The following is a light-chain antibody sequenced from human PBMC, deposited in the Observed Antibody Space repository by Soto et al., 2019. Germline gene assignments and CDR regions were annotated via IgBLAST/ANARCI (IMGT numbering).Light chain of an antibody. CDR2: DAY. J-gene: IGKJ5*01. V-gene: IGKV3-11*01. CDR1: QSFRGL. CDR3: QHYAHNSPIT. Sequence: EVVVTQSPFTLSLSPGERATLSCRASQSFRGLLAWYQQKPGQAPRLLIYDAYNRATGIPPRFSGSGSGTDFTLTISRLEPEDFALYYCQHYAHNSPITSGQGTRLEIK.